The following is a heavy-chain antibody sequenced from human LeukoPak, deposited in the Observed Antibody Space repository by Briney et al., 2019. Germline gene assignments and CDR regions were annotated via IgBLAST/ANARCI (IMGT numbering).Heavy chain of an antibody. J-gene: IGHJ4*02. CDR1: GFTFSSYG. V-gene: IGHV3-33*06. CDR2: IWYDGSNK. D-gene: IGHD1-26*01. Sequence: GRSLRLSCAASGFTFSSYGMHWVRQAPGKGLEWVAVIWYDGSNKYYADSVKGRFTISRDNSKNTLYLQMNSLRAEDTAVYYCAKDKKGDDYWGQGTLVTVSS. CDR3: AKDKKGDDY.